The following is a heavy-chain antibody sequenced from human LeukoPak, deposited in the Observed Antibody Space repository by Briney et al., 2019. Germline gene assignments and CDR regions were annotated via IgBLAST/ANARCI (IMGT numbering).Heavy chain of an antibody. Sequence: ASVKVSCRASGYTFTSYAMNWVRQAPGQGLEWMGWINTNTGNPTYAQGFTGRFVFSLDTSVSTAYLQISSLKAEDTAVYYCARGIPITYGDFLFDYWGQGTLVTVSS. V-gene: IGHV7-4-1*02. CDR2: INTNTGNP. J-gene: IGHJ4*02. D-gene: IGHD4-17*01. CDR1: GYTFTSYA. CDR3: ARGIPITYGDFLFDY.